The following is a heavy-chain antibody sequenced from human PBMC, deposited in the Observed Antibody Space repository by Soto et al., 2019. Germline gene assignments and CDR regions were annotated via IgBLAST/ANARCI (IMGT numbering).Heavy chain of an antibody. CDR1: GGTFSSYT. CDR3: AREPYCSGGSCYYYYGMDV. J-gene: IGHJ6*02. V-gene: IGHV1-69*08. CDR2: IIPILGIA. Sequence: QVQLVQSGAEVKKPGSSVKVSCKASGGTFSSYTISWVRQAPGQGLEWMGRIIPILGIANYAQKFQGRVPITADKSTSTAYMELSSLRSEDTAVYYCAREPYCSGGSCYYYYGMDVWGQGTTVTVSS. D-gene: IGHD2-15*01.